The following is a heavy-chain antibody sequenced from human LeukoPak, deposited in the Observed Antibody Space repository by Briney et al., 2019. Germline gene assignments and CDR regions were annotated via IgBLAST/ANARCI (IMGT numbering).Heavy chain of an antibody. Sequence: GGSLRLSCVPCGFTFSTYTMNWVRQAPGKGLEWVSSISSTGTYIYYADSVKGRFTISRDNAKNSLYLQMNSLRAEDTAVYYCARDYDSSGYITFDYWGQGVLVTVSS. V-gene: IGHV3-21*01. D-gene: IGHD3-22*01. CDR1: GFTFSTYT. J-gene: IGHJ4*02. CDR3: ARDYDSSGYITFDY. CDR2: ISSTGTYI.